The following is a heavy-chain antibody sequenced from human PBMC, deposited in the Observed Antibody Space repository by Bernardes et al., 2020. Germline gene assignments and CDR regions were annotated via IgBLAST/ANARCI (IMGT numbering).Heavy chain of an antibody. J-gene: IGHJ2*01. CDR1: GFSLSTSGMC. CDR2: IDWDDDK. Sequence: SGPTLVKPTQTLTLTCTFSGFSLSTSGMCVSWIRQPPGKALEWLARIDWDDDKYYSTSLKTRLTISKDTSKNQVVLTMTNMDPVDTATYYCARIRGHDYGGNGGGWYFDLWGRGTLVTVSS. D-gene: IGHD4-17*01. V-gene: IGHV2-70*11. CDR3: ARIRGHDYGGNGGGWYFDL.